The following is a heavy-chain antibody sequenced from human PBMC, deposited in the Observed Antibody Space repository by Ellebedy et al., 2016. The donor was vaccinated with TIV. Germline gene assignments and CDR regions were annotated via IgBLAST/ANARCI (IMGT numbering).Heavy chain of an antibody. D-gene: IGHD2/OR15-2a*01. CDR2: IYHSGNT. CDR3: ARDGTSTRFDP. Sequence: MPGGSLRLSCTVSGYSISSGYFWVWVRQPPGKGLEWIGSIYHSGNTYYNPSLKSRVTISVETSKNQFSLKLSSVTSADTAVYYCARDGTSTRFDPWGQGTLVTVSS. V-gene: IGHV4-38-2*02. CDR1: GYSISSGYF. J-gene: IGHJ5*02.